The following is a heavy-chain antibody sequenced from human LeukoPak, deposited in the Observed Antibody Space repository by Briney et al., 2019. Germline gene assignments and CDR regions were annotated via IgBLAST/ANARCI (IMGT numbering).Heavy chain of an antibody. CDR1: GFTFSSYW. D-gene: IGHD3-22*01. Sequence: GGSLRLSCAASGFTFSSYWMSWVRQAPGKGLEWVANIKQDGSEKYYVDSVKGRFTISRDNAKNSLYLQMNSLRAEDTAVYYCARVFPPPYYYDSSGYHDYWGQGTLVTVSS. CDR2: IKQDGSEK. CDR3: ARVFPPPYYYDSSGYHDY. J-gene: IGHJ4*02. V-gene: IGHV3-7*04.